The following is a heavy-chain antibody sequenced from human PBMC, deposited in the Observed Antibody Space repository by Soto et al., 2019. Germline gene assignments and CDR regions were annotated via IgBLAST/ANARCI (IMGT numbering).Heavy chain of an antibody. CDR1: GFTFSSYA. D-gene: IGHD1-1*01. V-gene: IGHV3-23*01. Sequence: GGSLRLSCAASGFTFSSYAMSWVRQAPGKGLEWVSAISGSGGRTYYADSVKGRFTISRDNSKNTLFLQMNSLSAGDTAVYFCAKNQDWNRPDPGAFDVWGQGTTVTVSS. CDR3: AKNQDWNRPDPGAFDV. CDR2: ISGSGGRT. J-gene: IGHJ3*01.